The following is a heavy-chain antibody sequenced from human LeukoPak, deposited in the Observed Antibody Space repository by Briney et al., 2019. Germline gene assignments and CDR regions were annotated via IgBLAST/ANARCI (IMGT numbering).Heavy chain of an antibody. J-gene: IGHJ4*02. D-gene: IGHD5-24*01. Sequence: SETLSLTCAVYGGSFSGYYWSWIRQPPGKGLEWIGEINHSGSTNYNPSLKSRVTISVDTSKNQFSLKLSSVTAADTAVYYCARDGQFSCWGQGTLVTVSS. CDR3: ARDGQFSC. V-gene: IGHV4-34*01. CDR2: INHSGST. CDR1: GGSFSGYY.